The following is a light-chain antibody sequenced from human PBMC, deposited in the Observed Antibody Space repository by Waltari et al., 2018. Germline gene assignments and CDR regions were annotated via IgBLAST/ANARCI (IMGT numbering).Light chain of an antibody. CDR1: QDIRNE. Sequence: AIQMTQSPSSLSASVGDRVTITCRASQDIRNELGWYQQKPGRAPDLLIYAASTLQGGVPSRCSGSGSGTDFTLTISNLQPEDSATYYCLQDYNYPRTFGQGTKVEIK. CDR3: LQDYNYPRT. CDR2: AAS. J-gene: IGKJ1*01. V-gene: IGKV1-6*01.